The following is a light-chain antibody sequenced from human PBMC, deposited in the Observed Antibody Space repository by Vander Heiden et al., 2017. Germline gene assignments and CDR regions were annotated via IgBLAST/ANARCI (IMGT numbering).Light chain of an antibody. J-gene: IGKJ1*01. Sequence: QMTQSPSSLSASVGDRVTITCQASQDISKYLSWFQQKPGKAPKLLIYDASNLETGVPSRFSGSRSGTDFSFTITSLQPEDVATYYCQRYDDLPWTFGQGTKVEIK. CDR2: DAS. V-gene: IGKV1-33*01. CDR3: QRYDDLPWT. CDR1: QDISKY.